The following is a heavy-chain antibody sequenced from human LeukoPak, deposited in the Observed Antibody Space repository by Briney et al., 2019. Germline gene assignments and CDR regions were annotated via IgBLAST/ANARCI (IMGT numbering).Heavy chain of an antibody. CDR1: GFTFTNYG. V-gene: IGHV3-33*06. J-gene: IGHJ4*02. Sequence: GGSLRLSCAASGFTFTNYGMHWVRQTPGKGLEWVAVIWYDGSNKDYVDSVKGRFTISRDNSKNTLYLQMNSLRAEDTAVYYCAKDILLGTAMFDYWGQGTMVTVSS. CDR2: IWYDGSNK. CDR3: AKDILLGTAMFDY. D-gene: IGHD5-18*01.